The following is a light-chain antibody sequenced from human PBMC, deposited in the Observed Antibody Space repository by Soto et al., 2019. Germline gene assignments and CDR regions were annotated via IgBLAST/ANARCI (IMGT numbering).Light chain of an antibody. CDR2: DDN. CDR1: SSNIGAGYD. Sequence: HSVLRQPRSVSGAPGQRVAISCTGSSSNIGAGYDLHWYRQLPGTAPKLLIYDDNNRPSGVPDRFSGSKSGTSASLAISGLQAEDEADYYCQSYDSSLTGYVFGTGTKVTXL. V-gene: IGLV1-40*01. J-gene: IGLJ1*01. CDR3: QSYDSSLTGYV.